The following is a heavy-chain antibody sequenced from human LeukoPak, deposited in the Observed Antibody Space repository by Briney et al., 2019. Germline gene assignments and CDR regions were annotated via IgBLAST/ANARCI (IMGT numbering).Heavy chain of an antibody. CDR1: GGSFSGYY. V-gene: IGHV4-34*01. Sequence: SETLSLTCAVYGGSFSGYYWSWIRQPPGKGLEWIGEIYHSGNTNYNPSLKSRVAISLDKSSNQFSLRLMSVTAADTAMYFCAREEMPGKFDYWGQGILVTVSS. D-gene: IGHD1-26*01. CDR2: IYHSGNT. J-gene: IGHJ4*02. CDR3: AREEMPGKFDY.